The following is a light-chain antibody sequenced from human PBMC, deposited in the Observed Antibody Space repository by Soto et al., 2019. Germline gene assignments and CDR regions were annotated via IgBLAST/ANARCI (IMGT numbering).Light chain of an antibody. V-gene: IGKV2-30*02. J-gene: IGKJ1*01. CDR2: KVS. CDR1: ESLVHTNGNTY. CDR3: MQGTHRPWT. Sequence: DVVLTQTPLSLSVTLGQPASISCRSDESLVHTNGNTYLNWFQLRPGQSPRRLIYKVSNRDSGVPDRFSGSVAGPDFTLKISSVEAEDVGVYYCMQGTHRPWTFGHGTKVELK.